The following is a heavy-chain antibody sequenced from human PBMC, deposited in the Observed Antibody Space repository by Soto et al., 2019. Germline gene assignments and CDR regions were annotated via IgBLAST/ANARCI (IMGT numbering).Heavy chain of an antibody. J-gene: IGHJ4*02. Sequence: QVQLVQSGAEVKKPGSSVKVSCKASGGTFSSYAISWVRQAPGQGLEWMGGIIPIFGTANYAQKFQGRVTSTADEATSTAYMELSSLRSEDTAVYYCASRYCSSTSCEYYFDYWGQGTLVTVSS. CDR1: GGTFSSYA. CDR3: ASRYCSSTSCEYYFDY. V-gene: IGHV1-69*01. D-gene: IGHD2-2*01. CDR2: IIPIFGTA.